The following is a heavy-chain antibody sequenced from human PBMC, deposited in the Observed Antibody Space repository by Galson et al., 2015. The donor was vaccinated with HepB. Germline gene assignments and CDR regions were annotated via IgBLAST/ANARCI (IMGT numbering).Heavy chain of an antibody. V-gene: IGHV3-64D*06. CDR3: VKDYRGASNGMDV. CDR1: GFTFSSYA. D-gene: IGHD1-26*01. J-gene: IGHJ6*02. Sequence: SLRLSCAASGFTFSSYAMHWVRQAPGKGLEYVSAISSNGGSTYYADSVKGRFTISRDNSKNTLYLQMSSLRAEDTAVYYCVKDYRGASNGMDVWGQGTTVTVSS. CDR2: ISSNGGST.